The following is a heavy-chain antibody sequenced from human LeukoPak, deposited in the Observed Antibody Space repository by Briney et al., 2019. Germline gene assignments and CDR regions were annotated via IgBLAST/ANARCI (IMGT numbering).Heavy chain of an antibody. D-gene: IGHD3-16*01. Sequence: SETLSLTCTVSGGSISSGSHYYNWIRQHPGKGLEWIGYIYYTGITSYNPSHKSRVTMSVDTSMNQVSLKVTSLTAADTAVYYCAASSGVTLGRFWGQGALVTASS. V-gene: IGHV4-31*03. CDR3: AASSGVTLGRF. CDR2: IYYTGIT. J-gene: IGHJ4*02. CDR1: GGSISSGSHY.